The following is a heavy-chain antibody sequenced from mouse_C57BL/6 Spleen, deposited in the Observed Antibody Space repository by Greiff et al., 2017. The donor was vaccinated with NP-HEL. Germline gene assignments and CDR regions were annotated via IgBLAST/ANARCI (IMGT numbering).Heavy chain of an antibody. Sequence: VQPQQSGPELVKPGASVKISCKASGYTFTDYYMNWVKQSHGKSLEWIGDINPNNGGTSYNQKFKGKATLTVDKSSSTAYMELRSLTSEDSAVYYCAPTVVFDYWGQGTTLTVSS. V-gene: IGHV1-26*01. CDR3: APTVVFDY. J-gene: IGHJ2*01. CDR2: INPNNGGT. CDR1: GYTFTDYY. D-gene: IGHD1-1*01.